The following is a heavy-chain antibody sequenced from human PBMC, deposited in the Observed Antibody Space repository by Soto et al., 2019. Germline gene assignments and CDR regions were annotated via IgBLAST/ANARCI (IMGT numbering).Heavy chain of an antibody. Sequence: SQTLSLTCAISGDSVSSNSAAWNWIRQSPSRDLEWLGRTYYRSKWYNDYAVSVKSRITINPDTSKNQFSLQLNSLTPEDTAVYFCARDERGLAVAGTNWFDPWGQGTLVTVSS. CDR3: ARDERGLAVAGTNWFDP. CDR1: GDSVSSNSAA. D-gene: IGHD6-19*01. V-gene: IGHV6-1*01. CDR2: TYYRSKWYN. J-gene: IGHJ5*02.